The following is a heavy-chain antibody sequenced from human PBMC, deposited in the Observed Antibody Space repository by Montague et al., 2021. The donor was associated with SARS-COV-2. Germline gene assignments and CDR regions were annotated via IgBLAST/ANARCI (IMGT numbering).Heavy chain of an antibody. CDR1: GFTFSDYY. Sequence: SLRLSCAASGFTFSDYYLNWIRQAPGKGLEWVSYISSSGITKYYADSVKGRFTISRDNAKKSLYLQMNSLRAEDRAVYYCAAGYYVWGSYRSFDYWGQGTLLTVSS. CDR3: AAGYYVWGSYRSFDY. D-gene: IGHD3-16*02. V-gene: IGHV3-11*01. CDR2: ISSSGITK. J-gene: IGHJ4*02.